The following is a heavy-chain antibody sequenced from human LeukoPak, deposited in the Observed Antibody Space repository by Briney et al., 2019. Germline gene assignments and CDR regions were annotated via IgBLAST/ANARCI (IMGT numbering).Heavy chain of an antibody. Sequence: PGGSLRLSCAASGFTVSDNYMSWVRQAPGKGLEWVSVMYSGGDTNYADSVKGRFTISRDNSKNTLYLQMNSLRAEDTAVYYCARASYYDFWSGYSPFGYWGQGTLVTVSS. D-gene: IGHD3-3*01. J-gene: IGHJ4*02. CDR2: MYSGGDT. CDR1: GFTVSDNY. CDR3: ARASYYDFWSGYSPFGY. V-gene: IGHV3-53*01.